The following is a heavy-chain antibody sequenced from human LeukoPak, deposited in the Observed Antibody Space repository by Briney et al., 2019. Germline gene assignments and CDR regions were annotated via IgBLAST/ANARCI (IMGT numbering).Heavy chain of an antibody. CDR2: IYYSGST. J-gene: IGHJ5*02. Sequence: SETLSLTCTVSGGSISSSSYYWGWIRQPPGKGLEWIGSIYYSGSTYYNPSLKSRVTISVDTSKNQFSLKLSSVTAADAAVYYCARGIRFFSAYNWFDPWGQGTLVTVSP. CDR3: ARGIRFFSAYNWFDP. CDR1: GGSISSSSYY. V-gene: IGHV4-39*07. D-gene: IGHD3-3*01.